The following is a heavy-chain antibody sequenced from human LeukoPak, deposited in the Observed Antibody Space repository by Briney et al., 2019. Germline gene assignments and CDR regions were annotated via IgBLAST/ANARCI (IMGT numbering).Heavy chain of an antibody. CDR3: ARGPSQGEALDY. Sequence: PSETLSLTCAVYGGSFSGYYWSWIRQPPGKGLEWIGEINHSGSTNYNPSLKSRVTISVDTSKNQFSLKLSSVTAAGTAVYYCARGPSQGEALDYWGQGTLVTVSS. CDR1: GGSFSGYY. D-gene: IGHD3-16*01. CDR2: INHSGST. J-gene: IGHJ4*02. V-gene: IGHV4-34*01.